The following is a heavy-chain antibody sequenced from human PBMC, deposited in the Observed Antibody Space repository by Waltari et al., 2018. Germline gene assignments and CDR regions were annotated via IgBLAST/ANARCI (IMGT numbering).Heavy chain of an antibody. CDR1: GFTFGRSA. D-gene: IGHD1-26*01. V-gene: IGHV3-23*04. Sequence: EVQLVESGGGLVQPGGSLRLSCEASGFTFGRSARPGVGPVPGKVLECLSAMSGGGGSTYYADSVQGRFIISRDPSKNTLFLQLNSLRVEDTAVYFCAKTLSDPSVGGLDVWGQGTPVTVSS. J-gene: IGHJ6*02. CDR2: MSGGGGST. CDR3: AKTLSDPSVGGLDV.